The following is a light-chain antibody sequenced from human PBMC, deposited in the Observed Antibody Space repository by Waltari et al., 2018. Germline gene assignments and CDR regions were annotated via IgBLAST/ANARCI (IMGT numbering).Light chain of an antibody. J-gene: IGKJ1*01. V-gene: IGKV3-20*01. CDR3: QHYLRLPVT. CDR2: GIF. CDR1: QSVNRA. Sequence: EIVLTQSPGTLSLSPGERDTLSCKASQSVNRALAWYQQKPGQAPRLLIYGIFDRAAGTPDRFSGSGSGTDFSLTISRLEPEDFAVYYCQHYLRLPVTFGQGTRVEVK.